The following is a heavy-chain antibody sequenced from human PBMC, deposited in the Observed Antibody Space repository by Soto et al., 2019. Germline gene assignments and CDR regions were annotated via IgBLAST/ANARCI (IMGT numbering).Heavy chain of an antibody. CDR1: GYSFTSYW. Sequence: PGESLKISCKGSGYSFTSYWIGWVRQMPGKGLEWMGIIYPGDSDTRYSPSFQGQVTISADKSISTAYLQWSSLKASDTATYYCARQNEKFEYSSSPNFDYWGQGTLVTVSS. CDR3: ARQNEKFEYSSSPNFDY. V-gene: IGHV5-51*01. D-gene: IGHD6-6*01. J-gene: IGHJ4*02. CDR2: IYPGDSDT.